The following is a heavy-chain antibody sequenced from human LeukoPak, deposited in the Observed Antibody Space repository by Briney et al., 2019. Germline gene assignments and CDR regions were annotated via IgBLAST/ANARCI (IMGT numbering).Heavy chain of an antibody. V-gene: IGHV4-59*01. CDR1: GGSISSYY. CDR3: ARFEGYDFLTGYAYYFDY. CDR2: IYYSGST. D-gene: IGHD3-9*01. Sequence: SETLSLTCTVSGGSISSYYWSWIRQPPGKEVEWIAYIYYSGSTNYNPSLKSRVTISVDTSNNQFSLKLTSVTAADTAVYYCARFEGYDFLTGYAYYFDYWGQGTLVTVSS. J-gene: IGHJ4*02.